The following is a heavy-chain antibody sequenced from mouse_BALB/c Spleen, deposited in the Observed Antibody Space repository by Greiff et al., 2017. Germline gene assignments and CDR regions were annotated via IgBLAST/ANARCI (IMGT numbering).Heavy chain of an antibody. V-gene: IGHV5-17*02. Sequence: EVQRVESGGGLVQPGGSRKLSCAASGFTFSSFGMHWVRQAPEKGLEWVAYISSGSSTIYYADTVKGRFTISRDNPKNTLFLQMTSLRSEDTAMYYCARWEYGAGYYAMDYWGQGTSVTVSS. CDR2: ISSGSSTI. J-gene: IGHJ4*01. D-gene: IGHD1-1*02. CDR3: ARWEYGAGYYAMDY. CDR1: GFTFSSFG.